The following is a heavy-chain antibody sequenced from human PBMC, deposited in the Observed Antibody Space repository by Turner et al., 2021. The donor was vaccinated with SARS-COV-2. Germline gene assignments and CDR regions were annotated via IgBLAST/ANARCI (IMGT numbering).Heavy chain of an antibody. Sequence: EVQLVESGGGLVKPGGSLRLSCAASGFTFSSYSMNWVRQAPGEGLEWVSYISSSSSYIYYADSVKGRFTTARDNAKNSLYLQMNSLRAEDTAVYYCARVLRTYYYDSSGYYPGAVDYWGQGTLVTVSS. CDR1: GFTFSSYS. V-gene: IGHV3-21*01. CDR2: ISSSSSYI. D-gene: IGHD3-22*01. CDR3: ARVLRTYYYDSSGYYPGAVDY. J-gene: IGHJ4*02.